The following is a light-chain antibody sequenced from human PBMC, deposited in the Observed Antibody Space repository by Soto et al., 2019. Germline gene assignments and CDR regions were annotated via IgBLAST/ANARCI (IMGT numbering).Light chain of an antibody. J-gene: IGKJ1*01. CDR2: DAS. Sequence: DIQMTQSPSTLSASVGDRVTITCRASQSVSNWLAWYQQKPGKAPELLIYDASSLESGVPSRFSGSGSGTEFTLTISSMPTDDFAHYYCQRYHSAPRTFGQGTKVDI. V-gene: IGKV1-5*01. CDR1: QSVSNW. CDR3: QRYHSAPRT.